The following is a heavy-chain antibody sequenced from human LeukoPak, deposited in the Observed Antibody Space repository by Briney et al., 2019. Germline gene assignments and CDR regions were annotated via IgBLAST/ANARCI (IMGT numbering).Heavy chain of an antibody. V-gene: IGHV3-23*01. D-gene: IGHD3-10*01. CDR1: GFTFSSYA. CDR2: ISGTGSYT. J-gene: IGHJ4*02. CDR3: AREGVVHGSGSYYPFDY. Sequence: GGSLRLSCAASGFTFSSYAMSWVRQAPGKGLEWVSGISGTGSYTYHADSVKGRFTISRDDSKNMLYLQMNSLRAEDTAVYYCAREGVVHGSGSYYPFDYWGQGILVTVSS.